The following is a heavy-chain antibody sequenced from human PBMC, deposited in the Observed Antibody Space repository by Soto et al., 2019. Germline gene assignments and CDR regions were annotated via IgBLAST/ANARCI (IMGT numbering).Heavy chain of an antibody. CDR1: GGSISSSSYY. J-gene: IGHJ4*02. Sequence: QLQLQESGPGLVKPSETLSLTCTVSGGSISSSSYYWGWIRQPPGKGLEWIGSIYYSGSTYYNPSLKSRVTISVDTSKNQFSLKLSSVTAADTAVYYCARVDPQEGSTVDYWGQGTLVTVSS. D-gene: IGHD2-2*01. V-gene: IGHV4-39*01. CDR2: IYYSGST. CDR3: ARVDPQEGSTVDY.